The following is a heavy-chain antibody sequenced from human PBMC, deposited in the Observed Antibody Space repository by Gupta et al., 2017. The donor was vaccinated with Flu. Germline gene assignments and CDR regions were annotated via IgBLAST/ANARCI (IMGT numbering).Heavy chain of an antibody. V-gene: IGHV3-7*01. CDR1: GFTFRSYG. CDR3: ARNRGWQQFDL. Sequence: EERLVESGGGLVQPGGSLSLSCAVSGFTFRSYGMDWVRQDPGKGLEWGANIAADGRVKNYADSVKGRFTISRDDAKDSAYLEMNSLRDEDTALYYCARNRGWQQFDLWGQGALVTVSS. J-gene: IGHJ5*02. D-gene: IGHD6-13*01. CDR2: IAADGRVK.